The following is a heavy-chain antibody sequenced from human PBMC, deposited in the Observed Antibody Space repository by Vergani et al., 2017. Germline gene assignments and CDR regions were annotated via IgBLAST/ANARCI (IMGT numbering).Heavy chain of an antibody. CDR1: GGTFSSYT. CDR3: ARVASLWFGETPSYNWFDP. J-gene: IGHJ5*02. V-gene: IGHV1-69*09. Sequence: QVQLVQSGAEVKKPGSSVKVSCKASGGTFSSYTISWVRQAPGQGLEWMGRIIPILGIANYAQKFQGRVTITADKSTSTAYMELSSLRSEDTAVYYCARVASLWFGETPSYNWFDPWGQGTLVTVSS. CDR2: IIPILGIA. D-gene: IGHD3-10*01.